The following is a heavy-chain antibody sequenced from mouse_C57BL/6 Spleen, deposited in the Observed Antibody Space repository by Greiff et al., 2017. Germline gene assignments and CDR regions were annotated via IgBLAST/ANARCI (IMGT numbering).Heavy chain of an antibody. CDR2: IDPENGDT. Sequence: VQLKQSGAELVRPGASVKLSCTASGFNIKDDYMHWVKQRPEQGLEWIGWIDPENGDTEYASKFQGKATITADTSSNTAYLQLSSLTSEDTAVYYCTTAYYGSSAYWGQGTLVTVSA. D-gene: IGHD1-1*01. J-gene: IGHJ3*01. CDR3: TTAYYGSSAY. V-gene: IGHV14-4*01. CDR1: GFNIKDDY.